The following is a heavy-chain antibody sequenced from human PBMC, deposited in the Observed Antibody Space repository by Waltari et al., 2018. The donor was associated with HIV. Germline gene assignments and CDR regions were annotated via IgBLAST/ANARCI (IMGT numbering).Heavy chain of an antibody. CDR1: GFSSATSC. CDR2: IKEDGSEK. Sequence: VPLRESGWGWVESGVLMRLWFGASGFSSATSCTGWVRQTPGKGLEWVAYIKEDGSEKYYMGSVKGRFTISRDNAKNSMFLQMNSLRDEETAVYYCARIGTFPHNYAIDFWGQGTTVTVSS. CDR3: ARIGTFPHNYAIDF. J-gene: IGHJ6*02. D-gene: IGHD1-26*01. V-gene: IGHV3-7*01.